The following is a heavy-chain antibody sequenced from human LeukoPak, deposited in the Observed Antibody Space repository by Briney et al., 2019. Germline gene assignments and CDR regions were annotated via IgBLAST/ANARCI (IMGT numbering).Heavy chain of an antibody. CDR2: IYYSGST. Sequence: SETLSLTCTVSGGSISSSSHYWGWIRQPPGKGLEWIGSIYYSGSTYYNPSLESRVTISVDTSKNQFSLKLSSVTAADTVVYYCAREEWLFTHYYYYYMDVWGKGTTVTVSS. D-gene: IGHD3-3*01. CDR1: GGSISSSSHY. V-gene: IGHV4-39*07. J-gene: IGHJ6*03. CDR3: AREEWLFTHYYYYYMDV.